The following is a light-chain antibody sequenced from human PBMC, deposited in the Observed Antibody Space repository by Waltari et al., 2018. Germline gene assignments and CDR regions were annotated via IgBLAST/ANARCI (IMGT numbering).Light chain of an antibody. CDR1: QSLLHSNGYSY. Sequence: ESVMTQSPLSLPVTPGEPASMSCRSSQSLLHSNGYSYLDWYVQKPGQSPQLLIYLGSTRASGVPNRFSGSGSGTDFTLKISRVEAEDVGVYYCMQGLQSPQITFGQGTRLEI. V-gene: IGKV2-28*01. CDR2: LGS. J-gene: IGKJ5*01. CDR3: MQGLQSPQIT.